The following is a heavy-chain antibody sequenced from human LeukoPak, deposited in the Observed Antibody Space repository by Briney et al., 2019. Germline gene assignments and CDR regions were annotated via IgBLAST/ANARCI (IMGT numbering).Heavy chain of an antibody. V-gene: IGHV3-21*01. D-gene: IGHD5-18*01. CDR2: ISSSSSYI. J-gene: IGHJ6*03. CDR3: ARGAMGHYYYYYYMDV. Sequence: GGSLRLSCAASGFTFSSYSMNWVRQAPGKGREWVSSISSSSSYIYYADSVKGRFTISRDNAKNSLYLQMNSLRAEDTAVYYCARGAMGHYYYYYYMDVWGKGTTVTVSS. CDR1: GFTFSSYS.